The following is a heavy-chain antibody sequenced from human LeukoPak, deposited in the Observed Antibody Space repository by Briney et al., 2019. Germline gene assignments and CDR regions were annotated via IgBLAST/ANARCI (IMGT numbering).Heavy chain of an antibody. D-gene: IGHD3-3*02. V-gene: IGHV4-61*02. CDR1: GGSISSGSYY. CDR2: IYTSGST. CDR3: ARDREGISDY. J-gene: IGHJ4*02. Sequence: SETLSLTCTVSGGSISSGSYYWSWIRQPAGKGLEWIGRIYTSGSTNYNPSLKSRVTISVDTSKNQFSLKLSSVTAADTAVYYCARDREGISDYWGQGTPVTVSS.